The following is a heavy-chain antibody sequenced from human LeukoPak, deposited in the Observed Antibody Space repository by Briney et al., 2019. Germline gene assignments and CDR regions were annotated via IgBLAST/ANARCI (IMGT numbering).Heavy chain of an antibody. CDR3: ARLGWYNSVSDY. D-gene: IGHD6-19*01. CDR1: GGSFSGYY. V-gene: IGHV4-34*01. Sequence: PSETLSLTCGVYGGSFSGYYWSWIRQPPGKGLVWVGEIDHSGSTNYNPSLKSRVTISVDTSKNQFSLKLSSVTAADTAVYYCARLGWYNSVSDYWGQGTLVTVSS. J-gene: IGHJ4*02. CDR2: IDHSGST.